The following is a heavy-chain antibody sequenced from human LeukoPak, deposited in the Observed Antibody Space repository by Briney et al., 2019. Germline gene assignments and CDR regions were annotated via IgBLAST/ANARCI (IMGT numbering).Heavy chain of an antibody. J-gene: IGHJ4*02. CDR2: ISSSGSHI. D-gene: IGHD5-12*01. Sequence: GGSLRLSCAASGFTFSSYSMNWVRQAPGKGLEWVSSISSSGSHIYYADSVKGRFTISRDNAKNSVYLQMDSLRAEDTAVYYCAYWAGTVATFNGPFDFWGRGTRVTVSS. V-gene: IGHV3-21*06. CDR3: AYWAGTVATFNGPFDF. CDR1: GFTFSSYS.